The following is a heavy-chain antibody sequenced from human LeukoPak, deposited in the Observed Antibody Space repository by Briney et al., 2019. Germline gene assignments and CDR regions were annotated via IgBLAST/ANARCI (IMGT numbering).Heavy chain of an antibody. V-gene: IGHV3-9*01. CDR2: ISSNSGNT. D-gene: IGHD1-26*01. J-gene: IGHJ5*02. CDR1: GFNFDDYD. Sequence: GGSLRLSCAGSGFNFDDYDMHWVRHPPGKGLEWVSSISSNSGNTAYADSVKGRFTISSDNARTSLYLQMNSLRPEDTALYYCAKAPLARKVTSGDNWFDPWGQGTLVTVSS. CDR3: AKAPLARKVTSGDNWFDP.